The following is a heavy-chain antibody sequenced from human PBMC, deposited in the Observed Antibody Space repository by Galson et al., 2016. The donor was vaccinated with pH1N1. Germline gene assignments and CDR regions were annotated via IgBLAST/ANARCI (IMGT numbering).Heavy chain of an antibody. J-gene: IGHJ4*02. CDR3: ARLWYGEYIDY. CDR2: IYYSGIT. V-gene: IGHV4-39*01. Sequence: NYYWGWIRQPPGKGLQWIANIYYSGITYYDASLKSRVTISVDTPKNQFSLKLNSVIAADTAAYYCARLWYGEYIDYWGQGTRVTVSS. D-gene: IGHD3-10*01. CDR1: NYY.